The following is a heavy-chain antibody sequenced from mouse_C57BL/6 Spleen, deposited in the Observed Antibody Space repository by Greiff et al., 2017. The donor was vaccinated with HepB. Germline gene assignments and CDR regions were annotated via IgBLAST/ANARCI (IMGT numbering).Heavy chain of an antibody. CDR1: GFSINSDCY. Sequence: EVQLQQSGPSLVRPSQTLSLTCTVTGFSINSDCYWIWIRQFPGNKLEYIGYTFYSGITYYNPSLESRTYITRDTSKNQFSLKLSSVTTEDTATYYCARDWSYYYGSGGWFAYWGQGTLVTVSA. CDR3: ARDWSYYYGSGGWFAY. D-gene: IGHD1-1*01. J-gene: IGHJ3*01. CDR2: TFYSGIT. V-gene: IGHV3-3*01.